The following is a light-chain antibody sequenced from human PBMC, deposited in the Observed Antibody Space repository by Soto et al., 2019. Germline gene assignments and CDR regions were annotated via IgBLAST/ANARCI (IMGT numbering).Light chain of an antibody. CDR2: GAS. V-gene: IGKV3-20*01. J-gene: IGKJ1*01. CDR3: QHYNTSSWT. Sequence: EIALTQSPGTLSLSPGERATLSCRASQSVSSSYLAWYQQEPGQAPRLLIYGASTRATGIPDRFSGSGSGKDFTLTISRLEPEDFAVYYCQHYNTSSWTFGQGTKVEVK. CDR1: QSVSSSY.